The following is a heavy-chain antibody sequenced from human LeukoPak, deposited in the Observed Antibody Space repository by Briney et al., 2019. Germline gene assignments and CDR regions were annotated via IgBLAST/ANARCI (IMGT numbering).Heavy chain of an antibody. J-gene: IGHJ1*01. D-gene: IGHD6-13*01. Sequence: ASVKVSCKASGYTFTGYYMHWVLQAPGQGLEWMGRINPNSGGTNYAQKFQGRVTMTRDTSISTAYMELSRLRSDDTAVYYCARVLAAARIEEYFQHWGQGTLVTVSS. CDR1: GYTFTGYY. V-gene: IGHV1-2*06. CDR3: ARVLAAARIEEYFQH. CDR2: INPNSGGT.